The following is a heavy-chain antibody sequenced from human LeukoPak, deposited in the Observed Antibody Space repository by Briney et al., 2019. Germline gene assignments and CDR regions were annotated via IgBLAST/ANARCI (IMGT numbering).Heavy chain of an antibody. CDR3: AKLEGITMVRGANGY. CDR2: ISGSGGST. Sequence: PGGSLRLSCAASGFTFSSYAMSWVRQAPGKGLEWVSAISGSGGSTYYADSVKGRFTISRDNSKNTLYLQMNSLRAEDTAVYYCAKLEGITMVRGANGYWGQGTLVTVSS. V-gene: IGHV3-23*01. J-gene: IGHJ4*02. CDR1: GFTFSSYA. D-gene: IGHD3-10*01.